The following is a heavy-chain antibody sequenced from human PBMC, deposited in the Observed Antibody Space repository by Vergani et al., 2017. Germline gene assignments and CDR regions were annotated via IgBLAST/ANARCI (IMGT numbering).Heavy chain of an antibody. CDR1: GGSFSGYY. CDR3: TRGTVDKEKTVDSSSWAPSYFDY. D-gene: IGHD6-13*01. J-gene: IGHJ4*02. CDR2: INRSGRT. Sequence: QVQLQQWGAGLLQPSETLSLTCAVYGGSFSGYYWSWIRQPPGKGLGWLGEINRSGRTNYNPSLKSGVTISVDTSKNQFSLKLRSLTTADTSVYYCTRGTVDKEKTVDSSSWAPSYFDYWGQGTLVTVSS. V-gene: IGHV4-34*01.